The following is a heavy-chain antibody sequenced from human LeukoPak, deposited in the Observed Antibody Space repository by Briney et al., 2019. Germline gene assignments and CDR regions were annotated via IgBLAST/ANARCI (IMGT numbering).Heavy chain of an antibody. CDR3: ARGPNYVWGSYRYFDY. CDR1: GGSFSGYS. D-gene: IGHD3-16*02. V-gene: IGHV4-34*01. Sequence: SETLSLTCAVYGGSFSGYSWSWIRQPPGKGLEWIGYIYYSGSTYYNPSLKSRVTISVDTSKNQFSLRLRSVTAADTAVYYCARGPNYVWGSYRYFDYWGQGTLVTVSS. CDR2: IYYSGST. J-gene: IGHJ4*02.